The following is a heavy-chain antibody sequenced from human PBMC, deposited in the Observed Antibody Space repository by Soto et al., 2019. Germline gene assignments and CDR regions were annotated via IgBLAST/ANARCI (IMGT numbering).Heavy chain of an antibody. CDR3: ANLPLYGSGFDC. CDR2: IIWNGAAT. Sequence: EAQLVESGGGLVQPGRSLRLSCVASGFTFDDYAIHWVRQAPGKGLEWVSGIIWNGAATGYADSVKGRFTISRDNAKNSLYLQMSSLRTEDTAIYYCANLPLYGSGFDCWGQGTLVTVSS. D-gene: IGHD3-10*01. J-gene: IGHJ4*02. V-gene: IGHV3-9*01. CDR1: GFTFDDYA.